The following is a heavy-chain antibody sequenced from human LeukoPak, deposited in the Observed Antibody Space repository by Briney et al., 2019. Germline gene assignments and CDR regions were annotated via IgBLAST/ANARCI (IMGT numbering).Heavy chain of an antibody. CDR3: ARDGVTSDSYYYYYMDV. D-gene: IGHD2-21*02. CDR1: GGSISSGSYY. V-gene: IGHV4-61*02. J-gene: IGHJ6*03. Sequence: SETLSLTCTVSGGSISSGSYYWSWIRQPAGKGLEWIGRIYTSGSTNYNPSLKSRVTISVDTSKNQFSLKLSSVTAADTAVYYCARDGVTSDSYYYYYMDVWGKGTTVTISS. CDR2: IYTSGST.